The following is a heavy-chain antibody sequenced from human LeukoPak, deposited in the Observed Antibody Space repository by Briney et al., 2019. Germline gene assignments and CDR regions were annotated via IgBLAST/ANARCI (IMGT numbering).Heavy chain of an antibody. J-gene: IGHJ4*02. CDR2: INPSGGST. D-gene: IGHD5-24*01. V-gene: IGHV1-46*01. CDR1: GYTFTSYG. CDR3: ARDGPGDGYNLGY. Sequence: ASVKVSCKASGYTFTSYGISWVRQAPGQGLEWMGIINPSGGSTSYAQKFQGRVTMTRDTSTSTVYMELSSLRSEDTAVYYCARDGPGDGYNLGYWGQGTLVTVSS.